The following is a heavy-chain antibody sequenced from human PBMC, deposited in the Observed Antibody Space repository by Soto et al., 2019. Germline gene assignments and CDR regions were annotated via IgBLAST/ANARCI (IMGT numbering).Heavy chain of an antibody. D-gene: IGHD1-26*01. CDR2: IDGSGNT. J-gene: IGHJ4*02. CDR1: SESLSGYY. CDR3: VGARGRLVGFDY. Sequence: SETLSLTCAVNSESLSGYYWSWIRQSPGKGLEWIGEIDGSGNTNYSPSLRSRVAMSVDTSKNHFSLNLSSVSAADTAAYYCVGARGRLVGFDYWGQGTLVTVSS. V-gene: IGHV4-34*01.